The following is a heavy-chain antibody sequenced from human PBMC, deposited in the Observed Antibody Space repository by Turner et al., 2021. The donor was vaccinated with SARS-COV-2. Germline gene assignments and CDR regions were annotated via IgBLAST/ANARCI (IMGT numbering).Heavy chain of an antibody. CDR2: INGDGTST. V-gene: IGHV3-74*01. CDR3: ARSSAGAIDY. J-gene: IGHJ4*02. D-gene: IGHD1-26*01. Sequence: EVQLVESGGGLVQPEGSLRLSCAASGFTFSSYAMTWVRQAPGKGLVWVARINGDGTSTSYADSEKGRFTISRDKAKNTLYVQMSSLRAEDTAVYYCARSSAGAIDYWGQGTLVTVTS. CDR1: GFTFSSYA.